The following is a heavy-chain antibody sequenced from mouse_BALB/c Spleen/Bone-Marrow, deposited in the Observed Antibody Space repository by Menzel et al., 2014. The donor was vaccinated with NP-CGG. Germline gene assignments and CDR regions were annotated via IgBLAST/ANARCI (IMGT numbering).Heavy chain of an antibody. D-gene: IGHD2-3*01. CDR2: IWGGAGT. J-gene: IGHJ4*01. CDR3: ARKDGGYYVMDY. Sequence: VQLQQSGPGLAAPSQNLSITCTVSGFSLSRYNIHWIRQPPGKGLEWLGMIWGGAGTDHNSALKSRLRISKDNSKSQIFLKINRLQIDDTAMYYCARKDGGYYVMDYWGQGTSVTVSS. CDR1: GFSLSRYN. V-gene: IGHV2-6-4*01.